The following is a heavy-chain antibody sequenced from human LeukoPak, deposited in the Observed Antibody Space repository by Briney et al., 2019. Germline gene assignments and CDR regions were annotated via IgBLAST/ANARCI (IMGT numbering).Heavy chain of an antibody. D-gene: IGHD6-6*01. CDR2: ISAYNGNT. J-gene: IGHJ4*02. CDR3: ARDKGTSYLSSFDY. V-gene: IGHV1-18*01. Sequence: ASVKVSCKASGYTFTSFGISWVRQAPGQGLEWMGWISAYNGNTNYAQKLQGRVTMTTDTSTSTAYMELRSLRSDDTAVYYCARDKGTSYLSSFDYWGQGTLVTVSS. CDR1: GYTFTSFG.